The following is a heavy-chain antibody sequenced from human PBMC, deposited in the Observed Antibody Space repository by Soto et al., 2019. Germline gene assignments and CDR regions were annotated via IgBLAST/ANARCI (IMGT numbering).Heavy chain of an antibody. J-gene: IGHJ1*01. V-gene: IGHV1-69*08. CDR2: IIPILGIA. CDR1: GGTFSSYT. D-gene: IGHD3-16*02. Sequence: QVQLVQSGAELKKPGSSVKVSCKASGGTFSSYTISWVRQAPGQGLEWMGRIIPILGIANYAQKFQGRVTITADKSTSTAYMELSSLRSEDTAVYYCARETFGGVIVIAEYFQHWGQGTLVTVSS. CDR3: ARETFGGVIVIAEYFQH.